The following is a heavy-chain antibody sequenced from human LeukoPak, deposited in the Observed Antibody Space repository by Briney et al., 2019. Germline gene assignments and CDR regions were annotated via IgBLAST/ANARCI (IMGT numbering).Heavy chain of an antibody. D-gene: IGHD2-2*01. CDR2: ISSGSSNM. V-gene: IGHV3-48*04. CDR1: GFTFSDYT. Sequence: GGSLRLSCAASGFTFSDYTLNWVRQAPGKGLEWVSYISSGSSNMYYADSVKGRFTISRDNAKNSLYLQMNSLGAEDTAVYYCAGYCSTTSCRNIDYWGQGTLVTVSS. CDR3: AGYCSTTSCRNIDY. J-gene: IGHJ4*02.